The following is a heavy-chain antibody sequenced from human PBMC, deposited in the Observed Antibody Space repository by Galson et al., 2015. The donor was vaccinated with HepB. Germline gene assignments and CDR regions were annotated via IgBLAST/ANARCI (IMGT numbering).Heavy chain of an antibody. CDR2: INAGNGNT. CDR1: GYTFTSYA. J-gene: IGHJ4*02. V-gene: IGHV1-3*01. D-gene: IGHD3-10*01. Sequence: SVKVSCKASGYTFTSYAMHWVRQAPGQRLEWMGWINAGNGNTKYSQKFQGRVTITRDTSASTAYMELSSLRSEDTAVYYCARNSLWFGEDTPGDFDYWGQGTLVTVSS. CDR3: ARNSLWFGEDTPGDFDY.